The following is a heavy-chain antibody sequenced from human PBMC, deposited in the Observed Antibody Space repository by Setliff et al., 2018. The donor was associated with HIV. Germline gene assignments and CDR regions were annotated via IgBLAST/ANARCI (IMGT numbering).Heavy chain of an antibody. CDR1: GHTFTNVD. CDR3: ARGKGVGGVVITGGLDV. V-gene: IGHV1-8*01. CDR2: MNPNTGVS. J-gene: IGHJ6*03. Sequence: ASVKVSCKASGHTFTNVDIHWLRRATGQGLEWMVWMNPNTGVSGYALKFQARVTMTRDTSISTAYMALSSPKSEATAVYYCARGKGVGGVVITGGLDVWGKGTTVTVS. D-gene: IGHD3-10*01.